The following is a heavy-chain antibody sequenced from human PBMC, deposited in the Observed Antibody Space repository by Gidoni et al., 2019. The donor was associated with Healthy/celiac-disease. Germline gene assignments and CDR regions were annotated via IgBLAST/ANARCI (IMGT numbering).Heavy chain of an antibody. D-gene: IGHD2-2*01. CDR2: INHSGST. CDR1: GWSFSGYY. CDR3: ARLRYCSSTSCYRYYYYYMDV. J-gene: IGHJ6*03. Sequence: QVQLQQWGAGLLIPSETLSLTCAVYGWSFSGYYWRWIRQPPGKGLEWIGEINHSGSTNYNPSLKSRVTISVDTSKNQFSLKLSSVTAADTAVYYCARLRYCSSTSCYRYYYYYMDVWGKGTTVTVSS. V-gene: IGHV4-34*01.